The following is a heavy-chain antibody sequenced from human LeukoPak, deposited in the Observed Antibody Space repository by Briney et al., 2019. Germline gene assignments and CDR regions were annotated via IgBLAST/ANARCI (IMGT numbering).Heavy chain of an antibody. D-gene: IGHD6-19*01. CDR3: ARISAVAGSNFDY. CDR1: GFTLSSNY. CDR2: IYSGGST. J-gene: IGHJ4*02. V-gene: IGHV3-53*01. Sequence: GGSLRLSCAASGFTLSSNYMSWVRQAPGKGLEWVSVIYSGGSTYYADSVKGRFTISRDNSKNTLYLQMNSLRAEDTAVYYCARISAVAGSNFDYWGQGTLVTVSS.